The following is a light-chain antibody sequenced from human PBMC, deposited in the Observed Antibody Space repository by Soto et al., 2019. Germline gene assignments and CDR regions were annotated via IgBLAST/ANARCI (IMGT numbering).Light chain of an antibody. J-gene: IGLJ1*01. CDR3: QSYDSSLSAHYV. CDR2: GNS. V-gene: IGLV1-40*01. CDR1: SSKIGATYD. Sequence: QSVRTNPTSVSGAPGQRVTISGTGRSSKIGATYDVQWYQQLPGTAPKLLIYGNSNRPSGVPDRFSGSKSGTSASLAITGLQADDEADYYCQSYDSSLSAHYVFGTGTKVTVL.